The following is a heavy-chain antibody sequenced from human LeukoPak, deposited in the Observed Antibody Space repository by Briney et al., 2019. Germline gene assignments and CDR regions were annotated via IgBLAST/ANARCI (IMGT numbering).Heavy chain of an antibody. D-gene: IGHD4-17*01. CDR3: ARTVTKTPGHYYMDV. Sequence: SETLSLTCAVYGGSFSGYYWSWIRQPPGKGLEWIGEINHSGSTNYNPSLKSRVTISVDTSKNQFSLKLSSVTAADTAVYYCARTVTKTPGHYYMDVWGKGTTVTVSS. CDR1: GGSFSGYY. J-gene: IGHJ6*03. CDR2: INHSGST. V-gene: IGHV4-34*01.